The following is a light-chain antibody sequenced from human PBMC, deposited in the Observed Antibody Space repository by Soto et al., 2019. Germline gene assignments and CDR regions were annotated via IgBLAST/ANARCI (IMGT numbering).Light chain of an antibody. CDR3: QQYNNWGLS. CDR1: ENVGTN. CDR2: GSS. J-gene: IGKJ4*01. Sequence: IVLTQSPATLYVSPGERVTLSCRASENVGTNLAWYQQRTVQPPRLLIYGSSTRATGISATFSGSGSRTEFTLTISSLQSEDSAVYYCQQYNNWGLSFGGGTRVEIK. V-gene: IGKV3D-15*01.